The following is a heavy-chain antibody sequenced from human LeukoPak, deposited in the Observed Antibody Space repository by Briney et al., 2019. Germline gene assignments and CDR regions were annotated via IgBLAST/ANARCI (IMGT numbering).Heavy chain of an antibody. CDR2: MNPNSGNT. CDR3: ARRGELLDYYFDY. Sequence: ASVKVSCKASGYTFTGYDINWVRQATGQGLEWMGWMNPNSGNTGYAQKFQGRVTITRNTSISTAYMELSSLRSEDTAVYYCARRGELLDYYFDYWGQGTLVTVSS. V-gene: IGHV1-8*03. CDR1: GYTFTGYD. D-gene: IGHD1-26*01. J-gene: IGHJ4*02.